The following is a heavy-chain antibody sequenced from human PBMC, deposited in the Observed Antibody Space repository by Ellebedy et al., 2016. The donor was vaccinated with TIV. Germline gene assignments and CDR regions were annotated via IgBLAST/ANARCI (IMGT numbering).Heavy chain of an antibody. Sequence: ASVKVSCKASGGTFSSYAISWVRQAPGQGLEWMGWMNPNRGNTGYAQKLQGRVTMTTDTSTSTAYMELRSLRSDDTAVYYCARDRPLAGYDAFDIWGQGTMVTVSS. CDR1: GGTFSSYA. D-gene: IGHD6-19*01. CDR2: MNPNRGNT. J-gene: IGHJ3*02. CDR3: ARDRPLAGYDAFDI. V-gene: IGHV1-18*01.